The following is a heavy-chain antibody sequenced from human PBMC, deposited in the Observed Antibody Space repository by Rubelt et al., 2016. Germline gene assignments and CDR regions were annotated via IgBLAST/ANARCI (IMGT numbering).Heavy chain of an antibody. D-gene: IGHD4-23*01. CDR2: IYPGDSDT. CDR3: ARRTTVVAPGFDY. J-gene: IGHJ4*02. CDR1: GYSFSNFW. V-gene: IGHV5-51*01. Sequence: EVQLVQSGAEVKKPGESLKISCKSSGYSFSNFWIGWVRQMPGKGLEWMGIIYPGDSDTRYSPSFQGQVTISADKSISTAYLQWSSLKASDTAMYYCARRTTVVAPGFDYWGQGTLVTVSS.